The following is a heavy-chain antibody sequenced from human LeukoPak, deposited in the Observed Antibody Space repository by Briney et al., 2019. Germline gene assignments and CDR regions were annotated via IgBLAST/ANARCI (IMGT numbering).Heavy chain of an antibody. CDR1: GVSISSSNSY. CDR3: ARPSYVWGSYRYEYYFDY. J-gene: IGHJ4*02. Sequence: KPSETLSLTCTVSGVSISSSNSYWGWIRQPPGKGLEWIGSIYYTGNTYYNASLKSRVTISIDTSKNQISLRLTSVTATDTAMYYCARPSYVWGSYRYEYYFDYWGQGTLVTVSS. CDR2: IYYTGNT. V-gene: IGHV4-39*01. D-gene: IGHD3-16*02.